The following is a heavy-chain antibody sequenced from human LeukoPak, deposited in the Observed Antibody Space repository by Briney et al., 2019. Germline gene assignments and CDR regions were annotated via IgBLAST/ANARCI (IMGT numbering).Heavy chain of an antibody. D-gene: IGHD1-1*01. V-gene: IGHV3-7*03. CDR2: IKHDGGEQ. CDR1: GFTFSSYW. CDR3: ARDKLEAAVTGTSFDY. J-gene: IGHJ4*02. Sequence: QPGGSLRLSCAVSGFTFSSYWMSWVRQAPGKGPEWVANIKHDGGEQYYVDSVKGRFTISRDNAKNSLYLQMDSLRAEDTAVYYCARDKLEAAVTGTSFDYWGQGTLVTVSS.